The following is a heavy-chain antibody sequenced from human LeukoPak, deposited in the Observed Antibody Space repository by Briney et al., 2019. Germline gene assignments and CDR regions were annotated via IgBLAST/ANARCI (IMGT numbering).Heavy chain of an antibody. CDR2: ISSDGTYT. CDR1: GFTFSSHL. Sequence: GGSLRLSCAASGFTFSSHLMHWVRQAPGKGLVWVSRISSDGTYTNYADSVKGRFTTSRDNAKNTLFLQMNSLRAEDTAVYYCTRDFDFSSAIWGQGTLVTVSS. V-gene: IGHV3-74*01. D-gene: IGHD3-3*01. J-gene: IGHJ4*02. CDR3: TRDFDFSSAI.